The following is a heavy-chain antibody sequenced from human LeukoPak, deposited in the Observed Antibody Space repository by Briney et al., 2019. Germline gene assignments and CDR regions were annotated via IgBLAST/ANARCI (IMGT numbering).Heavy chain of an antibody. Sequence: SGPTLVNPTQTLTLTCTFSGFSLSTSGVGVGWVRQPPGKALEWLAVIYWDDDKRYSLSLQSRLTITKDTSKNQVVLTMTNMDPMDTATYYCAHSGRYYAYFDYWGQGTLVTVSS. CDR2: IYWDDDK. J-gene: IGHJ4*02. D-gene: IGHD1-26*01. V-gene: IGHV2-5*02. CDR1: GFSLSTSGVG. CDR3: AHSGRYYAYFDY.